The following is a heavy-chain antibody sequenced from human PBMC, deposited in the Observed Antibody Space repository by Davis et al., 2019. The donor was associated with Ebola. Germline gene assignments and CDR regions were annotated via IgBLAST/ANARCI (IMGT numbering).Heavy chain of an antibody. CDR3: ARGVPNVLRFLEWLLPHYYYGMDV. Sequence: ASVKVSCKASGYTFTSYGISWVRQAPGQGLEWMGWISAYNGNTNYAQKLQGRVTMTTDTSTSTAYMELRSLRSDDTAVYYCARGVPNVLRFLEWLLPHYYYGMDVWGQGTTVTVSS. CDR2: ISAYNGNT. J-gene: IGHJ6*02. V-gene: IGHV1-18*01. D-gene: IGHD3-3*01. CDR1: GYTFTSYG.